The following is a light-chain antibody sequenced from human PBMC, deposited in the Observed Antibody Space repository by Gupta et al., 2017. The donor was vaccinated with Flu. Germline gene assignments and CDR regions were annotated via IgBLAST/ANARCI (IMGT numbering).Light chain of an antibody. CDR2: EVS. Sequence: QSALTQPASVPGTPGQSITLSCPGSSSDIGGFNYVSWYQQHPGKAPKLMIYEVSDRPLGVSNRFSASKTGNTASLTISRLQAEDEADYHCSSYTTNGTIIFGGGTKVTVL. CDR3: SSYTTNGTII. J-gene: IGLJ2*01. CDR1: SSDIGGFNY. V-gene: IGLV2-14*01.